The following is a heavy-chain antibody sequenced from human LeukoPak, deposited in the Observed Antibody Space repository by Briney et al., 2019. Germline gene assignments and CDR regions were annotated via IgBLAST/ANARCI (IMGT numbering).Heavy chain of an antibody. V-gene: IGHV1-18*01. CDR2: ISAYNGKT. Sequence: SVKVSCKASGYTFTSYGISWVRQAPGQGLEWMGWISAYNGKTNYAQKLRGRVTMTTHTTTSTAFMELRRLRSDGTGVYYCARDQYCSITKCYNWFVPWGEGSQVTVSS. CDR3: ARDQYCSITKCYNWFVP. D-gene: IGHD2-2*01. CDR1: GYTFTSYG. J-gene: IGHJ5*02.